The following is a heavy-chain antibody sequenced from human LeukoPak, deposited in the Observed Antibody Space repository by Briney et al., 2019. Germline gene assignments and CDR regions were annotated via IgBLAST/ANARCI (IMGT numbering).Heavy chain of an antibody. D-gene: IGHD4-23*01. CDR1: EGTFSSYA. J-gene: IGHJ4*02. CDR3: ARGSCGGNAGNFDY. V-gene: IGHV1-69*13. CDR2: IIPIFGTA. Sequence: SVKVSCKASEGTFSSYAISWVRQAPGQGLEWMGGIIPIFGTANYAQKFQGRVTITADESTSTAYMELSSLRSEDTAVYYCARGSCGGNAGNFDYWGQGTLVTVSS.